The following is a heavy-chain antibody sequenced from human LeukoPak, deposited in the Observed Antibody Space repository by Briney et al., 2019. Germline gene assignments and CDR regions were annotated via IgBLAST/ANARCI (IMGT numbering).Heavy chain of an antibody. J-gene: IGHJ4*02. D-gene: IGHD6-19*01. V-gene: IGHV3-30*18. CDR3: AKVSGYTTGWYDY. Sequence: GGSLRLSCAASGFSFSSHGMHWVRQAPGKGLEWQALISSDGSKKYYGDSVKGRFTISRDNSKSTLYLQMNSLRTEDTAVYYCAKVSGYTTGWYDYWGQGTLVTVSA. CDR2: ISSDGSKK. CDR1: GFSFSSHG.